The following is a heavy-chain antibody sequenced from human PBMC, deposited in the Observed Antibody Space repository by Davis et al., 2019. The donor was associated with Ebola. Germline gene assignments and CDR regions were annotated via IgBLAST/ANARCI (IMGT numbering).Heavy chain of an antibody. CDR1: GFTFSSYS. V-gene: IGHV3-7*03. J-gene: IGHJ4*02. CDR3: ATVRYDLGQAY. Sequence: GESLKISCAASGFTFSSYSMNWVRQAPGKGLEWVANIKGDGSERNYVDSVKGRFTISRDNVKNSLFLQMDSLRADDTAVYYCATVRYDLGQAYWGQGTLVTVSP. D-gene: IGHD3-16*01. CDR2: IKGDGSER.